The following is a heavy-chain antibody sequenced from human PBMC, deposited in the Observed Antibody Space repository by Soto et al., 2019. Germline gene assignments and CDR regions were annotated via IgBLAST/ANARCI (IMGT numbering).Heavy chain of an antibody. CDR1: GFTFSSYA. CDR2: ISVSGVTT. Sequence: GGSLRLSCAASGFTFSSYAMSWVRQAPGKGLEWVSTISVSGVTTYYADSVKGRFTISRDNSKNTLYLQMNSLRAGDTAVYYCVKFGATSSWYSYGMDVWGQGTTVTVSS. V-gene: IGHV3-23*01. J-gene: IGHJ6*02. CDR3: VKFGATSSWYSYGMDV. D-gene: IGHD6-13*01.